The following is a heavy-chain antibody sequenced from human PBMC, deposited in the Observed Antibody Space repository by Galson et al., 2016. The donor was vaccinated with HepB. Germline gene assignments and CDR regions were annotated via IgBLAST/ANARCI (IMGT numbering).Heavy chain of an antibody. V-gene: IGHV3-33*01. D-gene: IGHD3-16*02. CDR3: ARDLSYGSNWFDH. Sequence: SLRLSCAGSGFTFSSYGMHWVRQAPGKGLEWVAAIQFDGSKKYYGDSVKGRFTISRDDSKNTVYLQMSSLRAEDTAIYFCARDLSYGSNWFDHWGQGTLVTVSS. CDR2: IQFDGSKK. CDR1: GFTFSSYG. J-gene: IGHJ5*02.